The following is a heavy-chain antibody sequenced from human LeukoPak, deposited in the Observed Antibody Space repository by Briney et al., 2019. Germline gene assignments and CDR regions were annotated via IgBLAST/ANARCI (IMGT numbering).Heavy chain of an antibody. CDR1: GFTFSSYA. CDR3: AREGLYGSGNAWEY. CDR2: ISYDGSNK. V-gene: IGHV3-30*04. D-gene: IGHD3-10*01. Sequence: GGSLRLSCAASGFTFSSYAMHWVRQAPGKGLEWVAVISYDGSNKYYADSVKGRFTISRDNSKNTLYLQMNSLRAEDTAVYYCAREGLYGSGNAWEYWGQGTLVTVSS. J-gene: IGHJ4*02.